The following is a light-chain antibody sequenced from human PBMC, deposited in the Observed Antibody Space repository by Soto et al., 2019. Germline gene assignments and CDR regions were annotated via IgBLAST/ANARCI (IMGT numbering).Light chain of an antibody. J-gene: IGKJ4*01. CDR2: AAS. CDR1: QSISSY. Sequence: DIQMTQSPYSLSASVGDSVTITCRASQSISSYLNWYRQKTGKAPTXLIYAASSLQSGVPSRFSGSGSGTDFTINLCSLQPEDGETYYGQQSYSTPLTLGGGTKVDIK. V-gene: IGKV1-39*01. CDR3: QQSYSTPLT.